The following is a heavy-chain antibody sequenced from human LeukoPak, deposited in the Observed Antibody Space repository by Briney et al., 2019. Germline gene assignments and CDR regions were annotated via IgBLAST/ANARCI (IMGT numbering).Heavy chain of an antibody. CDR1: GGSISSGGYS. V-gene: IGHV4-30-2*01. D-gene: IGHD2-2*02. CDR3: ARQSCSSTSCNIQTEDNWFDP. Sequence: PSETLSLTCAVSGGSISSGGYSWTWIRQPPGKGLEWIGSISHSGPTSYSPSLKSRVTISVDTSKNQFSLKLSSVTAADTAVYYCARQSCSSTSCNIQTEDNWFDPWGQGTLVTVSS. J-gene: IGHJ5*02. CDR2: ISHSGPT.